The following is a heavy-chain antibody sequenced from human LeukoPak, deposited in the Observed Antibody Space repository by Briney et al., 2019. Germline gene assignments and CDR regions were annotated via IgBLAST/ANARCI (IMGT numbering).Heavy chain of an antibody. J-gene: IGHJ4*02. CDR3: AGSPYYYDSSGYWTLGY. CDR2: IYHSGST. D-gene: IGHD3-22*01. CDR1: GGSISSGGYS. Sequence: SQPLSLTCAVSGGSISSGGYSWSWIRQPPGKGLEWIGYIYHSGSTYYNPSLKSRVTISVDRSKNQFSLKLSSVTAADTAVYYCAGSPYYYDSSGYWTLGYWGQGTLVTVSS. V-gene: IGHV4-30-2*01.